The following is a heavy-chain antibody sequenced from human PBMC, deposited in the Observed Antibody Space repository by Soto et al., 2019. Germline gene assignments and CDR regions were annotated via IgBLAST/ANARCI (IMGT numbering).Heavy chain of an antibody. Sequence: SSETLSLTCAVHGGSFRGYHWTWIRQPPGKGLEWIGEINNSGSTNDNPSLKSRVTISRDTSKNQFSLSLSSVTAADTAIYYCARGGYTSGWFRFWGQGILVTVS. V-gene: IGHV4-34*01. CDR1: GGSFRGYH. D-gene: IGHD6-19*01. J-gene: IGHJ4*02. CDR2: INNSGST. CDR3: ARGGYTSGWFRF.